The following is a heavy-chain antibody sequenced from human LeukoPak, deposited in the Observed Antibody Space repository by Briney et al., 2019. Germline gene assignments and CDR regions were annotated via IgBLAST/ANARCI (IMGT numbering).Heavy chain of an antibody. Sequence: ASVKVSCKASGGTFSSYAISWVRQAPGQGLEWMGGIIPIFGTANYAQKFQGRVTITTDESTSTAYMELSSLRSEDTAVYYCARQAFRTGMISADYWGQGTLVTVSS. J-gene: IGHJ4*02. CDR2: IIPIFGTA. CDR1: GGTFSSYA. V-gene: IGHV1-69*05. CDR3: ARQAFRTGMISADY. D-gene: IGHD1-1*01.